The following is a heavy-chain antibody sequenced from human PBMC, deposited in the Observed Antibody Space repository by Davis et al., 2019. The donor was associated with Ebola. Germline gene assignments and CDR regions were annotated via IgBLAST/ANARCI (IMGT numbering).Heavy chain of an antibody. CDR1: GFTFSTYG. CDR3: ARDHVLVWFGALAY. Sequence: GESLKISCAASGFTFSTYGMRWVRQAPGKGLEWVAVIWYDGSNKYYADSVKGRFTISRDNSKNTLYLQMNSLRADDTAVYYCARDHVLVWFGALAYWGQGTLVTVSS. CDR2: IWYDGSNK. J-gene: IGHJ4*02. D-gene: IGHD3-10*01. V-gene: IGHV3-33*08.